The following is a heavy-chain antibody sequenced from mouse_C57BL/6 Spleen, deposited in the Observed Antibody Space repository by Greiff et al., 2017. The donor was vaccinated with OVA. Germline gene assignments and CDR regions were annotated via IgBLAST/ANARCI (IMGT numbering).Heavy chain of an antibody. CDR1: GYTFTSYW. CDR3: ASPQPYITTVGGFAY. J-gene: IGHJ3*01. Sequence: VQLQQPGAELVRPGTSVKLSCKASGYTFTSYWMHWVKQRPGQGLEWIGVIDLSDSYTNYNQKFKGKATLTVDTSSSTAYMQLSSLTSEDSAVYYCASPQPYITTVGGFAYWGQGTLVTVSA. V-gene: IGHV1-59*01. CDR2: IDLSDSYT. D-gene: IGHD1-1*01.